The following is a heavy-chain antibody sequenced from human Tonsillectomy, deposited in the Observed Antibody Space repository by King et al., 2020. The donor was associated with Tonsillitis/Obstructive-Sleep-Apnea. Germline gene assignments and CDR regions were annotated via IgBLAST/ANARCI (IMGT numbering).Heavy chain of an antibody. CDR2: INPNSGGT. V-gene: IGHV1-2*06. CDR1: GYTFTGYY. Sequence: VQLVESGAEVKKPGASVKVSCKASGYTFTGYYMHWVRQAPGQGLEWMGRINPNSGGTNYAQKFQGRVTMTRDTSISTAYMELSRLRSDDTAVYYCARGSATYNSGWDRWFDPWGQGTLVTVSS. CDR3: ARGSATYNSGWDRWFDP. D-gene: IGHD6-19*01. J-gene: IGHJ5*02.